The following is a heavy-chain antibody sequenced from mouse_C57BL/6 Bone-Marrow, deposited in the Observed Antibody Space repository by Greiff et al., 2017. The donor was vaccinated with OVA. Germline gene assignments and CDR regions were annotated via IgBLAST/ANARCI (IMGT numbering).Heavy chain of an antibody. J-gene: IGHJ4*01. CDR1: GYAFSSSW. CDR2: IYPGDGAT. CDR3: ARDDYTDY. V-gene: IGHV1-82*01. Sequence: QVQLQQSGPELVKPGASVKISCKASGYAFSSSWMNWVKQRPGKGLEWIGRIYPGDGATNYNGKFKGKATLTADKSSSTAYMQLSSLTSEDSAVYFCARDDYTDYWGQGTSVTVSS. D-gene: IGHD2-4*01.